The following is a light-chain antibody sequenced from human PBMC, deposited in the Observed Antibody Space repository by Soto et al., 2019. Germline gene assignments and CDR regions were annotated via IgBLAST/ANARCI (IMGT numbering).Light chain of an antibody. CDR3: YSFAGSTTFSYV. J-gene: IGLJ1*01. V-gene: IGLV2-23*03. Sequence: VLTQPASVSGSPGQSISISCTGTSSDVVTYNLVSWYQQHPGKAPTVLIYEGTKRPSGVSNRFSGSKSGNTASLTISGLQTEDEADYYCYSFAGSTTFSYVFGPGTKVTVL. CDR1: SSDVVTYNL. CDR2: EGT.